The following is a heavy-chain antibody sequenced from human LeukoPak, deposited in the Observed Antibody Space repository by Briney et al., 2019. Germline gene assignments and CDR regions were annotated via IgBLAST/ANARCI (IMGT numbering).Heavy chain of an antibody. CDR1: GYTFTGYY. CDR3: ARSEMATTRRYYYYMDV. J-gene: IGHJ6*03. D-gene: IGHD5-24*01. V-gene: IGHV1-2*02. Sequence: ASVKVSCKASGYTFTGYYMHWVRQAPGQGLEWMGWINPNSGGTNYAQKFQGRVTMTRDTSISTAYMELSRLRSDDTAVYYCARSEMATTRRYYYYMDVWGKGTTVTVSS. CDR2: INPNSGGT.